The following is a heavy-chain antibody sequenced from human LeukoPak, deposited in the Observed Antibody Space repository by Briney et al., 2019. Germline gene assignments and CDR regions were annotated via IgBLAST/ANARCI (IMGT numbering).Heavy chain of an antibody. Sequence: GASVKVSCKASGYTFTSYAMNWVRQAPGQGLEWMGWINTNTGNPTYAQGFTPRFVFSLDTSVSTAYLKISSLKAEDTAVYYCAESRGSSHHLGVSGMDVWGQGTTVTVSS. CDR1: GYTFTSYA. CDR3: AESRGSSHHLGVSGMDV. D-gene: IGHD6-13*01. J-gene: IGHJ6*02. V-gene: IGHV7-4-1*02. CDR2: INTNTGNP.